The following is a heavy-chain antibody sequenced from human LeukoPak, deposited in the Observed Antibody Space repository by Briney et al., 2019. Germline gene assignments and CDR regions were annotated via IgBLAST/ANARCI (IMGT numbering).Heavy chain of an antibody. Sequence: SETLSLTCAVYGGSFSGYYWSWIREPPGKGLEWLGEINHSGSTNYTPSLKSRVTISVDTSKNQFSLRLSSVTAADPAVYYCAREFWNYRSGNLQAFDIWGQGTMVTVSS. CDR2: INHSGST. CDR3: AREFWNYRSGNLQAFDI. V-gene: IGHV4-34*01. D-gene: IGHD3-10*01. CDR1: GGSFSGYY. J-gene: IGHJ3*02.